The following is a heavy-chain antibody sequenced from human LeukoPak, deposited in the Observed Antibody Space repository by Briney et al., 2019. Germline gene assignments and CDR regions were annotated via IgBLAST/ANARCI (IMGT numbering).Heavy chain of an antibody. CDR2: INHSGRT. J-gene: IGHJ4*02. Sequence: SETLSLTCAVYGGSFSGYCWSWIRQPPGKGLEWIGEINHSGRTNYNPSLKSRVTVSLDTSKNQFSLKLNSVTAADTAVYYCARGGRSEYYGSGSHDYWGQGTLVTVSS. D-gene: IGHD3-10*01. CDR1: GGSFSGYC. V-gene: IGHV4-34*01. CDR3: ARGGRSEYYGSGSHDY.